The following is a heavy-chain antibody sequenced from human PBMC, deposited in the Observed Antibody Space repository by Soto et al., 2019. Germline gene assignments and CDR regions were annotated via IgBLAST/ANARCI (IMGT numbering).Heavy chain of an antibody. CDR1: GYTFTSYF. CDR2: INPSGGST. Sequence: ASVKVSCKASGYTFTSYFMHWVRQAPGQGLEWMGIINPSGGSTSYAQKFQGRVTMTKDTSTNTVYMELSSLRSEDTAVYFCSIGGLKITFGGVFDDAFDIWGQGTMVTVSS. V-gene: IGHV1-46*01. J-gene: IGHJ3*02. CDR3: SIGGLKITFGGVFDDAFDI. D-gene: IGHD3-16*01.